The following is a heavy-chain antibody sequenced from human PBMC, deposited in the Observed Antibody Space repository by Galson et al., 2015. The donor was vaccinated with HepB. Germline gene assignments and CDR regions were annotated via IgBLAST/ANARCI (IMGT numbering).Heavy chain of an antibody. CDR1: GFTFSGSA. CDR2: IRSKANSYAT. J-gene: IGHJ4*02. Sequence: SLRLSCAASGFTFSGSAMHWVRQASGKGLEWVGRIRSKANSYATAYAASVKGRFTISRDDSKNTAYLQMNSLKTEDTAVYYCIYFDWLAGKVYWGQGTLVTVSS. V-gene: IGHV3-73*01. D-gene: IGHD3-9*01. CDR3: IYFDWLAGKVY.